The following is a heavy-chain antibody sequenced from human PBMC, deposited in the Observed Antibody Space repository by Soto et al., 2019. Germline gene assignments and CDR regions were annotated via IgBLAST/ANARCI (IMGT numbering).Heavy chain of an antibody. CDR1: GVTFRNYN. Sequence: HPGGSLRLSCAASGVTFRNYNMNWVRQAPGKGLEWVSHISIGGTTIDYADSVKGRFTISRDNAENSLYLQMNSLGAEDTAVYYCRYTTSGVYYFDYWGQGALVTVSS. CDR2: ISIGGTTI. V-gene: IGHV3-48*01. CDR3: RYTTSGVYYFDY. J-gene: IGHJ4*02. D-gene: IGHD6-19*01.